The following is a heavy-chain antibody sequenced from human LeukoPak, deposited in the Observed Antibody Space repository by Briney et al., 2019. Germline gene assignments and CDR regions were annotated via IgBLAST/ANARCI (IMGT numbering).Heavy chain of an antibody. J-gene: IGHJ5*02. V-gene: IGHV3-21*06. Sequence: GGSLRLSCAASGFTFSSYAVHWVRQAPGKGLEWVSSINPNGDYIYYADSVKGRFTISRDNAKNSLYLQMTSLKAEDTAVYFCARGIGYFDWLFFSWGQGTLLTVSS. D-gene: IGHD3-9*01. CDR2: INPNGDYI. CDR1: GFTFSSYA. CDR3: ARGIGYFDWLFFS.